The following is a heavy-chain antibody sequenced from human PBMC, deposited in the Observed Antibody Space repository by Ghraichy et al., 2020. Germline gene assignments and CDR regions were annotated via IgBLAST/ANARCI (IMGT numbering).Heavy chain of an antibody. CDR2: INPDGGIK. CDR1: GFTFSLSW. Sequence: GGSQRLSCAASGFTFSLSWMCWVRQTPEKGLEWVVEINPDGGIKDYVDSVKGRFTISRDNARNSLYLQMNSLRTEDTGVYYCARDRNWGAHDYWGQGTLVTVSS. D-gene: IGHD7-27*01. CDR3: ARDRNWGAHDY. V-gene: IGHV3-7*01. J-gene: IGHJ4*02.